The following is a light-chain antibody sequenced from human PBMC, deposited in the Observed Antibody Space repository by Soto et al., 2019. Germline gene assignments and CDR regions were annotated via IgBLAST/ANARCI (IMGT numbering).Light chain of an antibody. Sequence: VVLTQSPATLSLSPGERATLSCRASLSVSVYLDWYQQKPGQAPRLAIYDAFSRATGIPARFSGSGSGTDFTLTISSLEPEDFAVYYCQQRQYWPPITFGQGTRLEIK. CDR1: LSVSVY. CDR2: DAF. CDR3: QQRQYWPPIT. V-gene: IGKV3-11*01. J-gene: IGKJ5*01.